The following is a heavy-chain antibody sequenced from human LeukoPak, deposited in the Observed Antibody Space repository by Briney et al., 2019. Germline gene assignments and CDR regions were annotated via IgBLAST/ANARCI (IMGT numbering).Heavy chain of an antibody. D-gene: IGHD4-11*01. J-gene: IGHJ6*02. CDR2: ISSSSSYI. Sequence: PGGSLRLSCAASGFTFSSYSMNWVRQAPGKGLEWVSSISSSSSYIYYADSVKGRFTISRDNAKNSLYLQMNSLRAEDTAVYYCARGFIVTTPHYYYYGMDVWGQGTTVTVSS. CDR1: GFTFSSYS. V-gene: IGHV3-21*01. CDR3: ARGFIVTTPHYYYYGMDV.